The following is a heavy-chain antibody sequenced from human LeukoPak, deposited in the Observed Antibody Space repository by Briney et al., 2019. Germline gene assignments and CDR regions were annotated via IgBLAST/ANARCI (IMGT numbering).Heavy chain of an antibody. D-gene: IGHD3-10*01. CDR1: GYTFTSYG. CDR2: ISAYNGNT. Sequence: GASVKVSCKASGYTFTSYGISWVRQAPGQGLEWMGWISAYNGNTNYAQKLQGRVTMTTDTSTSTAYMELRSLRSDDTAVYYCARARERSRGSGSYLTKDYYYYMDVWGKGTTVTVSS. V-gene: IGHV1-18*01. CDR3: ARARERSRGSGSYLTKDYYYYMDV. J-gene: IGHJ6*03.